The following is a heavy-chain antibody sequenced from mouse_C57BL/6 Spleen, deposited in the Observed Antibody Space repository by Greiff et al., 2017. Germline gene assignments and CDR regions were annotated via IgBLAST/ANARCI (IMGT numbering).Heavy chain of an antibody. V-gene: IGHV1-64*01. Sequence: VQLQQPGAELVKPGASVKLSCKASGYTFTSYWMHWVKQRPGQGLEWIGMIHPNSGSTNYNEKFKSNATLTVDKSSNTAYMQLSSLTSDDSAVYYCAIPFYDYGGSWFAYWGQGTLVTVSA. CDR2: IHPNSGST. CDR3: AIPFYDYGGSWFAY. J-gene: IGHJ3*01. CDR1: GYTFTSYW. D-gene: IGHD2-4*01.